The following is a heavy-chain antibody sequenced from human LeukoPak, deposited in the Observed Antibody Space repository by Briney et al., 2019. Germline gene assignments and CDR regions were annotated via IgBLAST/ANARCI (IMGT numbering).Heavy chain of an antibody. D-gene: IGHD3-22*01. V-gene: IGHV4-39*01. J-gene: IGHJ4*02. CDR2: IYYSGST. Sequence: SETLSLTCTVSGGSISSSSYYWGWVRQPPGKGLEWIGSIYYSGSTYYNPSLKSRVTIYVDTSKNQFSLKLSSVTAADTAVYYCASYYDSSGYHPLFDYWGQGTLVTVSS. CDR1: GGSISSSSYY. CDR3: ASYYDSSGYHPLFDY.